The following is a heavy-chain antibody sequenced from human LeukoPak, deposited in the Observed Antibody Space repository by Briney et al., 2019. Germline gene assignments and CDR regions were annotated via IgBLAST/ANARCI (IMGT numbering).Heavy chain of an antibody. D-gene: IGHD5-12*01. J-gene: IGHJ4*02. CDR1: GGSISRGDSY. CDR3: ARGPSGYTDSYFDY. V-gene: IGHV4-30-4*01. Sequence: SETLSLTCTVSGGSISRGDSYWRWIRQPPGKGLEWIGHIYYSGSTYYNPSLRSRVAISLDTSENQFSLKLSSVTAADTAVYYCARGPSGYTDSYFDYWGQGTLVTVSS. CDR2: IYYSGST.